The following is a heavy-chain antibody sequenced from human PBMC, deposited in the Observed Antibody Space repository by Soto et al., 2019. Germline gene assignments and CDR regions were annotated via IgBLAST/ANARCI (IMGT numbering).Heavy chain of an antibody. CDR2: ISGSGGST. CDR3: AKDEERDYGAWGFDY. J-gene: IGHJ4*02. Sequence: EVQLLESGGGLVQPGGSLRLSCAASGFTFSSYAMNWVRQAPGKGLEWVSSISGSGGSTYYADSVKGRFTISRDNSKNTAYLQMNSLRAEDTAAYYCAKDEERDYGAWGFDYWGQGTLVSVSS. V-gene: IGHV3-23*01. CDR1: GFTFSSYA. D-gene: IGHD4-17*01.